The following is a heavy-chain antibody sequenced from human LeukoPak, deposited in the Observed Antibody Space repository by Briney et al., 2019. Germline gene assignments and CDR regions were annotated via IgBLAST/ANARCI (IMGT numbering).Heavy chain of an antibody. Sequence: PGGSLRLSCAASGFTFSSYAMNWVRQAPGKGLEWVSTISASGGGTYYFVKGRFTISRDNSKNTLYLQMNSLRAEDTAVYYCAKGYCSSTNCKESFFDYWGQGTLVTVSS. V-gene: IGHV3-23*01. J-gene: IGHJ4*02. CDR1: GFTFSSYA. CDR2: ISASGGGT. D-gene: IGHD2-2*01. CDR3: AKGYCSSTNCKESFFDY.